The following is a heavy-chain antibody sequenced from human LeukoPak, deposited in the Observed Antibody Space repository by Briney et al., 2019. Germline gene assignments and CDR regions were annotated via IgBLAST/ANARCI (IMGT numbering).Heavy chain of an antibody. J-gene: IGHJ6*04. CDR3: AKDRRGFMVRGRNYYYGMDV. CDR1: GFTFSSYG. V-gene: IGHV3-30*18. CDR2: ISYDGSNK. Sequence: GGSLRLSCAASGFTFSSYGMHWVRQAPGKGLEWVAAISYDGSNKYYADSVKGRFTISRDNSKNTLYLQMNSLRAEDTAVYYCAKDRRGFMVRGRNYYYGMDVWGKGTTVTVCS. D-gene: IGHD3-10*01.